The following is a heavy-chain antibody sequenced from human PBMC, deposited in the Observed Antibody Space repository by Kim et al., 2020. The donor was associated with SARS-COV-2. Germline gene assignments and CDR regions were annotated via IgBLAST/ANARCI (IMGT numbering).Heavy chain of an antibody. CDR3: AGSYGSGSYLSYYYYYGMDV. D-gene: IGHD3-10*01. CDR2: IIPIFGTA. J-gene: IGHJ6*02. V-gene: IGHV1-69*13. Sequence: SVKVSCKASGGTFSSYAISWVRQAPGQGLEWMGGIIPIFGTANYAQKFQGRVTITADESTSTAYMELSSLRSEDTAVYYCAGSYGSGSYLSYYYYYGMDVWGQGTTVTVSS. CDR1: GGTFSSYA.